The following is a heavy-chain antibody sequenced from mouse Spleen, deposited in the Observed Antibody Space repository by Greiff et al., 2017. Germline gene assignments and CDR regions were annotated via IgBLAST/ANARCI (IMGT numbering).Heavy chain of an antibody. CDR2: IDPETGGT. Sequence: VKLMESGAELVRPGASVTLSCKASGYTFTDYEMHWVKQTPVHGLEWIGAIDPETGGTAYNQKFKGKAILTVDTSSSTAYMELHSLTSEDSAVYFCARSITTTPLYFDYWGQGTTLTVSS. D-gene: IGHD1-1*01. CDR1: GYTFTDYE. CDR3: ARSITTTPLYFDY. J-gene: IGHJ2*01. V-gene: IGHV1-15*01.